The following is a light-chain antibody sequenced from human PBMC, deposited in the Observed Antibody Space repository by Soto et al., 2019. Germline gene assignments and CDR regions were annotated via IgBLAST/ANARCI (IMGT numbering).Light chain of an antibody. V-gene: IGLV1-40*01. CDR1: SSNIGAGYD. Sequence: QSVLTQPPSVSGAPGQRVTIAFTGSSSNIGAGYDVHWYQQLPGTAPKLLIYENNDRPSGVPDRFSGSKSGTSASLAITGLQAEDEADYYCQSYDSSQSGFVFGTGTKVTVL. CDR3: QSYDSSQSGFV. J-gene: IGLJ1*01. CDR2: ENN.